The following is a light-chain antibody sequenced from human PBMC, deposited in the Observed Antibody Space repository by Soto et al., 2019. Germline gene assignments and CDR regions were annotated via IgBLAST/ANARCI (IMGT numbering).Light chain of an antibody. CDR2: DAS. V-gene: IGKV3-15*01. CDR1: QSVSSN. CDR3: QQYDTWPRT. Sequence: EKVMTQSPATLSVSPGERATLSCGASQSVSSNVAWYQQQHGQPPRLLIYDASTRATGIASRFSGSGAGTDFTLTISSLTAEDFAFYCCQQYDTWPRTFGQGTKVDFK. J-gene: IGKJ1*01.